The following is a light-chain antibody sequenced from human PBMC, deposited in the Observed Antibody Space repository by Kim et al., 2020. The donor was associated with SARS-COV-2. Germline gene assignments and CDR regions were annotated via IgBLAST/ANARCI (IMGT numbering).Light chain of an antibody. CDR1: QNIKNW. Sequence: DIQLTHSPSTLPASVGDRVTITCRASQNIKNWLAWYQLKPGKAPHLLIFGASTLQEGVPSRFSVSGSGTEFSLTINSLQPDDFAIYYCQQYHSYPLTFGGGTKVDIK. CDR2: GAS. CDR3: QQYHSYPLT. V-gene: IGKV1-5*03. J-gene: IGKJ4*01.